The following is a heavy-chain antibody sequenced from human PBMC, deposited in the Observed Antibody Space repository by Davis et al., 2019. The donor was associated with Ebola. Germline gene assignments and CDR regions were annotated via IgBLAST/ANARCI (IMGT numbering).Heavy chain of an antibody. CDR1: GGSITTTNW. D-gene: IGHD3-10*01. J-gene: IGHJ4*02. Sequence: PSETLSLTCAVSGGSITTTNWWSWIRQPPGKGLEWIGSIYYSGSTYYNPSLKSRVTISVDTSKNQFSLKLSSVTAADTAVYYCARHGFADRYFDYWGQGTLVTVSS. V-gene: IGHV4-39*01. CDR3: ARHGFADRYFDY. CDR2: IYYSGST.